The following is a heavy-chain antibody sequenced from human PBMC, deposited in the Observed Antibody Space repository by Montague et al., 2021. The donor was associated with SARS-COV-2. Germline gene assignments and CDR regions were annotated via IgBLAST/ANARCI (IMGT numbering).Heavy chain of an antibody. J-gene: IGHJ4*02. Sequence: SETLSLTCTVSSDSFSSSDWWSWVRQPPGKGLDWIGEISHGGTTNYKSSPKSRATMSIDKSKNQFSLKLTSVTAADTAVYYCAREAKAVSGRLDSWGQGTLVTVSS. CDR3: AREAKAVSGRLDS. D-gene: IGHD6-19*01. CDR2: ISHGGTT. V-gene: IGHV4-4*02. CDR1: SDSFSSSDW.